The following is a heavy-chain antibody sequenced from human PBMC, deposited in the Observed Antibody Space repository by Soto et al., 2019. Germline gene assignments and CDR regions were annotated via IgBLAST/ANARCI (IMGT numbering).Heavy chain of an antibody. CDR2: IYYSGST. CDR1: GGSISSSSYY. CDR3: ARRQSSSWYGL. D-gene: IGHD6-13*01. V-gene: IGHV4-39*01. J-gene: IGHJ4*02. Sequence: PSETLSLTCTVSGGSISSSSYYWGWIRQPPGKGLEWIGSIYYSGSTYYNPSLKSRVTISVDTSKNQFSLKLSSVTAADTAVYYCARRQSSSWYGLWGQGTQVTVS.